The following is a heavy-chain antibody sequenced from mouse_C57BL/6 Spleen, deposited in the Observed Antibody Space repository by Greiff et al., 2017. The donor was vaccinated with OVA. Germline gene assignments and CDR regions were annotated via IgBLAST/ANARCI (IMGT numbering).Heavy chain of an antibody. V-gene: IGHV1-54*01. J-gene: IGHJ4*01. CDR3: ARGSYYSNLMDY. CDR2: INPGSGGT. CDR1: GYAFTNYL. Sequence: QVQLKQSGAELVRPGTSVKVSCKASGYAFTNYLIEWVKQRPGQGLEWIGVINPGSGGTNYNEKFKGKATLTADKSSSTAYMQLSSLTSEDSAVYFCARGSYYSNLMDYWGQGTSVTVSS. D-gene: IGHD2-5*01.